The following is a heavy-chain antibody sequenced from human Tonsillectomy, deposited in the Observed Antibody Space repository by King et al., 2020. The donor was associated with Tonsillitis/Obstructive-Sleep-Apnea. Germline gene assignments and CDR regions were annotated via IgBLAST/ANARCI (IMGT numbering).Heavy chain of an antibody. J-gene: IGHJ1*01. V-gene: IGHV3-33*01. D-gene: IGHD6-13*01. CDR3: ARXAXXXSSWXPEYFXH. CDR2: IWYDGSNK. CDR1: GFTFSSYG. Sequence: QLVQSGGGVVQPGRSLRLSCAASGFTFSSYGMHWVRQAPGKGLEWVAVIWYDGSNKYYADSVKGRFTISRDNSKNTLYLQMNSLRAEDTAVYYCARXAXXXSSWXPEYFXHWGXGTLVTVSS.